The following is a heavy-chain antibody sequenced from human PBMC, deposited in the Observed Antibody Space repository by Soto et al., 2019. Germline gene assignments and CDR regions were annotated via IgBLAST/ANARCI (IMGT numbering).Heavy chain of an antibody. J-gene: IGHJ6*02. CDR3: AKAVAQPYYYYYGMDV. D-gene: IGHD2-15*01. V-gene: IGHV3-30*18. CDR2: ISYDGSNK. CDR1: GFTFSSYG. Sequence: QVQLVESGGGVVQPGRSLRLSCAASGFTFSSYGMHWVRRAPGKGLEWVAVISYDGSNKYYADSVKGRFTISRDNSKNTLYLQMNSLRAEDTAVYYCAKAVAQPYYYYYGMDVWGQGTTVTVSS.